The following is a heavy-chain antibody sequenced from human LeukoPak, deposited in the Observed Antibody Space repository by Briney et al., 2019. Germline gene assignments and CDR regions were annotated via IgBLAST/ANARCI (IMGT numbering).Heavy chain of an antibody. D-gene: IGHD3-10*01. J-gene: IGHJ6*03. V-gene: IGHV1-2*02. CDR3: ARDTMVRGRVSDMDV. CDR2: INPNSGGT. Sequence: ASVKASCKASGYTFTGYYMHWVRQAPGQGLEWMGWINPNSGGTNYAQKFQGRVTMTRDTAISTAYTELSRLRSDDTAVYYCARDTMVRGRVSDMDVWGKGTTVTVSS. CDR1: GYTFTGYY.